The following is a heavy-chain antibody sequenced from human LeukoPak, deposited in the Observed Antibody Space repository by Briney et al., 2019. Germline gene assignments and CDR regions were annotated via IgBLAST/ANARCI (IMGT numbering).Heavy chain of an antibody. Sequence: PGGSLTLSCAASGFTFSSYWMSWVRQARGKGLEWVANIKQDGSEKNYVDSVKGRFTIARDNAKNSLYLQMNSVRAEDTAVYYCVRDRDGGYGSLYYYYYMDVWGKGTTVTVSS. V-gene: IGHV3-7*01. CDR2: IKQDGSEK. D-gene: IGHD6-25*01. CDR3: VRDRDGGYGSLYYYYYMDV. J-gene: IGHJ6*03. CDR1: GFTFSSYW.